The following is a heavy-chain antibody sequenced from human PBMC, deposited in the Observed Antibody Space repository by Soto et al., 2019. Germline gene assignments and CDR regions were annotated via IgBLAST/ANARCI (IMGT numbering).Heavy chain of an antibody. CDR3: VRTSLVVAVATREDF. Sequence: EVQLVESGEGLVQPGESLRLSCAASGFTFSNYWMHWVRQAPGKGLVWVSRIDSDGSRITYADFVKGRFTISRDNAKNTVYLHMNSLIAEDTAVYYCVRTSLVVAVATREDFWGQGTLVTVSS. CDR2: IDSDGSRI. J-gene: IGHJ4*02. CDR1: GFTFSNYW. V-gene: IGHV3-74*01. D-gene: IGHD2-15*01.